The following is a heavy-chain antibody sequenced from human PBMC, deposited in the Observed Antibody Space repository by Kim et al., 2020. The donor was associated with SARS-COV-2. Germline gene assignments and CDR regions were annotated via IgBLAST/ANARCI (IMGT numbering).Heavy chain of an antibody. CDR3: ASLKYYYDSSGYYFFDY. CDR2: IDPSDSYT. V-gene: IGHV5-10-1*01. J-gene: IGHJ4*02. Sequence: GESLKISCKGSGYSFTSYWISWVRQMPGKGLEWMGRIDPSDSYTNYSPSFQGHVTISADKSISTAYLQWSSLKASDTAMYYCASLKYYYDSSGYYFFDYWGQGTLVTVSS. D-gene: IGHD3-22*01. CDR1: GYSFTSYW.